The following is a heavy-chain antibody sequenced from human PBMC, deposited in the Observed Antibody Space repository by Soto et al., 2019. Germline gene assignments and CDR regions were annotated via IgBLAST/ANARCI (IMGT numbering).Heavy chain of an antibody. J-gene: IGHJ6*04. Sequence: QLQLQESGPGLVKPSEILSLTCTVSGGSVSSSSYSWGWIRQSPGQGLEWIGTNYSSENTYYNPSLLRRVTLSVDTSNNDFSRQLSSVTAADTAVYYCARLNGYCSSTNCLCYYGMDVWGKWTTV. D-gene: IGHD2-2*03. CDR1: GGSVSSSSYS. CDR2: NYSSENT. V-gene: IGHV4-39*02. CDR3: ARLNGYCSSTNCLCYYGMDV.